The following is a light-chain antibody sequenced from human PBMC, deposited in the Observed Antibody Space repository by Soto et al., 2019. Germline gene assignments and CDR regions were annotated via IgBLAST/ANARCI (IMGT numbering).Light chain of an antibody. V-gene: IGKV2-28*01. CDR2: LGS. CDR1: QSLLHSNGYNY. J-gene: IGKJ1*01. CDR3: MQALQTPPT. Sequence: DIVMTQSPLSLPVTPGEPASISCRSSQSLLHSNGYNYLDWYLQKPGQSPQLLIYLGSNRASGVPDRFSGSGSGTDFTLKISRVEAEDVGVYYCMQALQTPPTFRQGSKV.